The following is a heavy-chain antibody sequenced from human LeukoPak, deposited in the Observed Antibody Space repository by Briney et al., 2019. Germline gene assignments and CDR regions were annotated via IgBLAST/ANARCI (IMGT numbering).Heavy chain of an antibody. V-gene: IGHV3-15*01. D-gene: IGHD3-22*01. J-gene: IGHJ4*02. CDR1: GFTFSNAW. CDR2: XXXXGDGGTT. CDR3: TTGGVYYDTSGLRGLFDY. Sequence: PGGSLRLSCAASGFTFSNAWMSWVRQAPGKGLXXXXXXXXXGDGGTTDYAAPVKGRFTISRDDSKNTLSLQMNSLKTEDTAVYYCTTGGVYYDTSGLRGLFDYWGQGTLVTVSS.